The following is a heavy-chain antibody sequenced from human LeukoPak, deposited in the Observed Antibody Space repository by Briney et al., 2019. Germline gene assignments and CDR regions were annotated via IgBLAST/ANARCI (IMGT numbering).Heavy chain of an antibody. J-gene: IGHJ4*02. V-gene: IGHV4-34*01. CDR3: ARNVPSRIVVVTALYYFDY. CDR2: INHSGST. CDR1: GGSFSGYY. D-gene: IGHD2-21*02. Sequence: SETLSLTCAVYGGSFSGYYWSWIRQPPGKGLEWIGEINHSGSTNYNPSLKSRVTISVDTSKNQFPLKLSSVTAADTAVYYCARNVPSRIVVVTALYYFDYWGQGTLVTVSS.